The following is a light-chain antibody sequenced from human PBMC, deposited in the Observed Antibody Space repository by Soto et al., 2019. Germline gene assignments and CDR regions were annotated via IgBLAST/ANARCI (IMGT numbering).Light chain of an antibody. CDR2: DTS. CDR1: QSVSSS. V-gene: IGKV3-20*01. Sequence: EIVVTQSPATLSVSPGERVTLSCRASQSVSSSLAWYQQRPGQAPRLLIYDTSTRAAGIAARFSGSGSGTDFTLTISRLEPEDFAVYYCQQYGSSGTFGQGTKVHIK. CDR3: QQYGSSGT. J-gene: IGKJ1*01.